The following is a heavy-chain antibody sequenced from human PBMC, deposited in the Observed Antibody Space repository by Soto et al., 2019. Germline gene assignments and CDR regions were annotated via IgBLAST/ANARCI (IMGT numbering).Heavy chain of an antibody. D-gene: IGHD3-22*01. V-gene: IGHV1-3*01. Sequence: ASVKASWKASCYGFASYAMHWVRQAPGQRLEWMGWINAGNGNTKYSQKLQGRVTITRDTSASTAYMELSSLRSEDTAVYYCARDQVVVVSPPGHYGMDVWGQGTTVTVSS. CDR1: CYGFASYA. J-gene: IGHJ6*02. CDR2: INAGNGNT. CDR3: ARDQVVVVSPPGHYGMDV.